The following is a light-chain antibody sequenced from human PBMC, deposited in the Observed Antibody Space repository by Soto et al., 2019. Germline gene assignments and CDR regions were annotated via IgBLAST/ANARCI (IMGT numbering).Light chain of an antibody. CDR3: CSYAGRSTWV. CDR2: EVS. J-gene: IGLJ3*02. V-gene: IGLV2-23*02. CDR1: SSDVGSYKF. Sequence: QSALTQPASVSGSPGQSITISCTGTSSDVGSYKFVSWYQQYPGKAPELLIYEVSERPSGVSNRFSGSKSGNTASLTISGLQAEDEADYYCCSYAGRSTWVFGGGTKLTVL.